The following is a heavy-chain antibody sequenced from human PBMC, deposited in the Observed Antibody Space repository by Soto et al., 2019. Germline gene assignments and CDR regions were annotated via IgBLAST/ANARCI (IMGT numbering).Heavy chain of an antibody. Sequence: EVQLVETGGGLIQPGGSLRISCEASGFNVSSNYMSWLRQAPGRGLEWVSFIYSGGTTSYADSVKGRFTISRDNSKNTVYLHRNSLRAEDTAVYYCARSEHAIFGVVPFDYWGQGTLVTVSS. CDR2: IYSGGTT. V-gene: IGHV3-53*02. CDR3: ARSEHAIFGVVPFDY. CDR1: GFNVSSNY. D-gene: IGHD3-3*01. J-gene: IGHJ4*02.